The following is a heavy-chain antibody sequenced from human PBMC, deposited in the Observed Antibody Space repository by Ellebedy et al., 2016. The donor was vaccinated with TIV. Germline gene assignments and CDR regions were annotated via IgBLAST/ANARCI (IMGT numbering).Heavy chain of an antibody. Sequence: AASVKVSCKASGGTFRSYAISWVRQAPGQGLEWMGGIISIFNTANYAQNFQGRVTITADESTSTAYMELSSLRSDDTAVYYCANYYDSSGHLWGQGTLVTVSS. CDR2: IISIFNTA. D-gene: IGHD3-22*01. CDR3: ANYYDSSGHL. J-gene: IGHJ5*02. CDR1: GGTFRSYA. V-gene: IGHV1-69*13.